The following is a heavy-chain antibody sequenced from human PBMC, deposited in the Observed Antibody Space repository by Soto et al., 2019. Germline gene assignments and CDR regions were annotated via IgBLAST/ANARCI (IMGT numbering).Heavy chain of an antibody. J-gene: IGHJ4*02. D-gene: IGHD3-16*01. CDR2: ISYDGSNK. CDR3: AKDRAEGEYEGEYYFDY. Sequence: QVQLVESGGGVVQPGRSLRLSCAASGFTFSSYGMHWVRQAPGKGLEWVAVISYDGSNKYYADSVKGRFTISRDNSKNTLYLQMNSLRAEDTAVYYCAKDRAEGEYEGEYYFDYWGQGTLVTVSS. CDR1: GFTFSSYG. V-gene: IGHV3-30*18.